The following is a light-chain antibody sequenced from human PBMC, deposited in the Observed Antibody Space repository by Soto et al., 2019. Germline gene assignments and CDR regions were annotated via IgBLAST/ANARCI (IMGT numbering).Light chain of an antibody. CDR1: QTVSTN. V-gene: IGKV3-15*01. CDR2: GAS. Sequence: EIVMTQSQGTLSASPGERATLSCRASQTVSTNLAWYQQRPGQPPRLLIYGASTRVTGIPPRFSGSGSGTDFTLTISSLQSEDFAVYFCRQYTNWPQNFGQGTKLEIK. J-gene: IGKJ2*01. CDR3: RQYTNWPQN.